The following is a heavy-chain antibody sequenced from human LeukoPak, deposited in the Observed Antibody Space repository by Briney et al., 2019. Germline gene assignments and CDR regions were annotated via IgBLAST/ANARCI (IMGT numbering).Heavy chain of an antibody. D-gene: IGHD5-12*01. J-gene: IGHJ4*02. CDR3: ARDNSGYEGPGFDY. V-gene: IGHV1-69*01. Sequence: GIIPIFGTANYAQKFQGRVTITADESTSTAYMELSSLRSEDTAVYYCARDNSGYEGPGFDYWGQGTLVTVSS. CDR2: IIPIFGTA.